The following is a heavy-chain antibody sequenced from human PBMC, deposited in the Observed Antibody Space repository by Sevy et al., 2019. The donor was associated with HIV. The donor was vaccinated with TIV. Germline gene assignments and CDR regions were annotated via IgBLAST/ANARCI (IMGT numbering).Heavy chain of an antibody. CDR3: ARLGSAIDY. V-gene: IGHV5-51*01. CDR1: GYSFTRYW. Sequence: GESLKISCKASGYSFTRYWIGWVRQMPGKGLEWMGIIYPGDSDTRYSPSFQGQVTISADTSVSIAYLQWSSLKASDTAMYYCARLGSAIDYWGQGTLVTVSS. CDR2: IYPGDSDT. J-gene: IGHJ4*02. D-gene: IGHD2-15*01.